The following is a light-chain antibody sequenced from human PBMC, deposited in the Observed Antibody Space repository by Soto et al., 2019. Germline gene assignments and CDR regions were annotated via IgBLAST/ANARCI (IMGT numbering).Light chain of an antibody. J-gene: IGLJ3*02. CDR3: SAYAGSDNGV. Sequence: QSALTQPPSASGSPGQSVTISCVGDYNFVSWYQQHPGKAPKLMIYDVTKRPSGVPDRFSGSKSGNTASLTVSGLQADDEADYYCSAYAGSDNGVFGGGTKLTVL. CDR2: DVT. V-gene: IGLV2-8*01. CDR1: VGDYNF.